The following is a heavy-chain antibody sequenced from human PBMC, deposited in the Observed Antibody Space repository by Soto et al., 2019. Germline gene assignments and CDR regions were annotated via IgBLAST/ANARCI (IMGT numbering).Heavy chain of an antibody. J-gene: IGHJ6*02. D-gene: IGHD3-10*01. CDR2: IYYSGST. V-gene: IGHV4-31*03. CDR3: ARDSLLWFGELPPPMDV. CDR1: GGSISSGGYY. Sequence: QVQLQESGPGLVKPSQTLSLTCTVSGGSISSGGYYWSWIRQHPGKGLEWIGYIYYSGSTYYNPSLKSRVTISVDTSKSQFSLKLSSVTAADTAVYYCARDSLLWFGELPPPMDVWGQGTTVTVSS.